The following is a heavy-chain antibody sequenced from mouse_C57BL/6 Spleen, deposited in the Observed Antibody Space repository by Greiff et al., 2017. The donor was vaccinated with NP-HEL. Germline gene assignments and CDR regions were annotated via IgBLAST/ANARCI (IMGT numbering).Heavy chain of an antibody. D-gene: IGHD3-2*02. V-gene: IGHV5-9*01. J-gene: IGHJ3*01. CDR3: ARQDSSGYLAWFAY. CDR1: GFTFSSYT. Sequence: EVKLMESGGGLVKPGGSLKLSCAASGFTFSSYTMSWVRQTPEKRLEWVATISGGGGNTYYPDSVKGRFTISRDNAKNTLYLQMSSLRSEDTALYYCARQDSSGYLAWFAYWGQGTLVTVSA. CDR2: ISGGGGNT.